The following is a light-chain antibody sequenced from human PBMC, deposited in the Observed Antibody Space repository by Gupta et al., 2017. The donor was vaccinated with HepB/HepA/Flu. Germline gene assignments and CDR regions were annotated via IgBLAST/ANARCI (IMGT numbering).Light chain of an antibody. V-gene: IGKV4-1*01. CDR1: QSVLYSANNKNY. J-gene: IGKJ2*04. Sequence: DIVMTQSPDSLAVPLGERATINCKSSQSVLYSANNKNYLVWYQQKPGQPPKLLLYWASTRDSGVPDRFSGSGSGTDFTLTISSLQAEDVAVYYCQQHYTTPCSFGQGTKLEIK. CDR3: QQHYTTPCS. CDR2: WAS.